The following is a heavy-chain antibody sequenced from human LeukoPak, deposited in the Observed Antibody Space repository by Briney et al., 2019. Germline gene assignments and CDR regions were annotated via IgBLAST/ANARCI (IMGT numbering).Heavy chain of an antibody. D-gene: IGHD6-6*01. J-gene: IGHJ4*02. CDR1: GFTFDDYG. V-gene: IGHV3-9*01. CDR3: AKDLLNMYSSLLPGYFDY. CDR2: ISWNSGSI. Sequence: GRSLRLSCAASGFTFDDYGMHWVRQAPGKGLEWVSGISWNSGSIGYADSVKGRFTISRDNAKNSLYLQMNSLRAEDTALYYCAKDLLNMYSSLLPGYFDYWGQGTLVTVSS.